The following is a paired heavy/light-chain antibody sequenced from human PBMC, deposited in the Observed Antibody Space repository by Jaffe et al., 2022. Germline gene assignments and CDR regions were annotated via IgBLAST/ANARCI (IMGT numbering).Light chain of an antibody. CDR1: SSDVGAYNY. V-gene: IGLV2-14*01. Sequence: QSALTQPASVSGSPGQSITISCTGTSSDVGAYNYVSWYQQHPGKAPKLMIYEVSNRPSGVSNRFSGSKSGNTASLTISGLQAEDEADYYCSSYTRSSTLVFGGGTKLTVL. J-gene: IGLJ2*01. CDR2: EVS. CDR3: SSYTRSSTLV.
Heavy chain of an antibody. CDR2: ISSSGSTI. Sequence: QVQLVESGGGLVKPGGSLRLSCAASGFTFSDYYMSWIRQAPGKGLEWVSYISSSGSTIYYGDSVKGRFTISRDNAKNSLYLQMNSLRAEDTAIYYCATSPQLWDYIWGSYRTGGYFDYWGQGTLVTVSS. V-gene: IGHV3-11*01. J-gene: IGHJ4*02. CDR3: ATSPQLWDYIWGSYRTGGYFDY. CDR1: GFTFSDYY. D-gene: IGHD3-16*02.